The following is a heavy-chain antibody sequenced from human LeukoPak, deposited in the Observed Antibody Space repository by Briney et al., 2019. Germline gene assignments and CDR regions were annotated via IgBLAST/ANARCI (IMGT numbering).Heavy chain of an antibody. J-gene: IGHJ4*02. Sequence: GGSLRLSCAASGFTFSGNYMSWVRQAPGKGLEWVPVIYSGGNTYYTDSVKGRFTISRDNSKNTLYLQMNSLRAEDTAVYYCAREVIAVAGYFDYWGQGTLVTVSS. CDR2: IYSGGNT. D-gene: IGHD6-19*01. CDR3: AREVIAVAGYFDY. CDR1: GFTFSGNY. V-gene: IGHV3-66*01.